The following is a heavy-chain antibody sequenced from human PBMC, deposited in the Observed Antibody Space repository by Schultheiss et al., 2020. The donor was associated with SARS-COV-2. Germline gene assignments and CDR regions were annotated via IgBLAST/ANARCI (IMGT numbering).Heavy chain of an antibody. CDR2: ISGSGGST. D-gene: IGHD2-8*01. CDR1: GFTFSSYA. V-gene: IGHV3-23*01. Sequence: GGSLRLSCAASGFTFSSYAMSWVRQAPGKGLEWVSAISGSGGSTYYADSVKGRFTISRDNSKNTLYLQMNSLRAEDTALYHCARGSDCTNGVCYLEPPYYYYGMDVWGQGTTVTVSS. CDR3: ARGSDCTNGVCYLEPPYYYYGMDV. J-gene: IGHJ6*02.